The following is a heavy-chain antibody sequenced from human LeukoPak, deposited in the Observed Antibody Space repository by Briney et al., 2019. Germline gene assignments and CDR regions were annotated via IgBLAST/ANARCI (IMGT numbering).Heavy chain of an antibody. CDR2: IVVGRGNT. CDR3: AARGIVVVPAAMDAYYYGMDV. CDR1: GFTFTSSA. V-gene: IGHV1-58*01. J-gene: IGHJ6*04. Sequence: SVKVSCKASGFTFTSSAVRWVRQARGQRLEWIGLIVVGRGNTNYAQKFQERVTITRDMSTSTAYMELSSLRSEDTAVYYCAARGIVVVPAAMDAYYYGMDVWGKGTTVTVSS. D-gene: IGHD2-2*01.